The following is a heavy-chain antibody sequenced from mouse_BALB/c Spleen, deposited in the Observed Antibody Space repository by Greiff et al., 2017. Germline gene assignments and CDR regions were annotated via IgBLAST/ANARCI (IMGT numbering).Heavy chain of an antibody. Sequence: EVQGVESGGGLVKPGGSLKLSCAASGFTFSSYAMSWVRQSPEKRLEWVAEISSGGSYTYYPDTVTGRFTISRDNAKNTLYLEMSSLRSEDTAMYYCAREYYGSSLAYWGQGTLVTVSA. CDR1: GFTFSSYA. CDR2: ISSGGSYT. D-gene: IGHD1-1*01. CDR3: AREYYGSSLAY. V-gene: IGHV5-9-4*01. J-gene: IGHJ3*01.